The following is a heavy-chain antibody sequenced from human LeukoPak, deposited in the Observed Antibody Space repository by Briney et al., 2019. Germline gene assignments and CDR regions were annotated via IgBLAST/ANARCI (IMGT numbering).Heavy chain of an antibody. D-gene: IGHD3-3*01. CDR2: IIPILGIA. CDR3: ARDPGGFAAFDT. V-gene: IGHV1-69*04. Sequence: SVKVCCKASGGTFSSYAISWVRQAPRQWLEWMGRIIPILGIANYAQKFQGRVTITADKSTSTAYMELSSLRSEDTAVYYCARDPGGFAAFDTWGQGTMVTVSS. CDR1: GGTFSSYA. J-gene: IGHJ3*02.